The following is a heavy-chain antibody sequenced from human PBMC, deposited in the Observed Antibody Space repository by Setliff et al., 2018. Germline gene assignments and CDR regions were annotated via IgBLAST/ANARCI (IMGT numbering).Heavy chain of an antibody. V-gene: IGHV3-23*01. CDR2: LDNGGGTT. CDR3: ARVLRKAVTGTGYFDY. D-gene: IGHD6-19*01. J-gene: IGHJ4*02. Sequence: GGSLRLSCAASGFSFSSYAMGWVRQAPGKGLEWVSLLDNGGGTTYYADSVKGRFTISRDNSKNTLYLQMNSLRGEDTAVYYCARVLRKAVTGTGYFDYWGQGTRVTVSS. CDR1: GFSFSSYA.